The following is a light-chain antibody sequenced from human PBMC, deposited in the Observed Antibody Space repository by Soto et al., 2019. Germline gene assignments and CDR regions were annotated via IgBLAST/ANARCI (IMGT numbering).Light chain of an antibody. J-gene: IGKJ3*01. Sequence: EIVLTQSPGTLSLSAGERATLSCRASQTISSNYLAWYQQKPGQAPMLLIFGASYRSTGIPDRFSGSGSGTDCNLTISRLEPEDFAVYYCQQYGRSPPEFTFGPGTKVDIK. V-gene: IGKV3-20*01. CDR1: QTISSNY. CDR3: QQYGRSPPEFT. CDR2: GAS.